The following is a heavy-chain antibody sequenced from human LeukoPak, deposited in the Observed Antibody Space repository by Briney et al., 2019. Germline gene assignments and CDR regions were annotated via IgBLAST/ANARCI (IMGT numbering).Heavy chain of an antibody. CDR2: IYPGDSVT. Sequence: GESLNISCKGSGYSFPIYWIGWVRQMPGKGLEWMGIIYPGDSVTRYSPSFQGQVTISADKSISTAYLQWSSLKASDTAMYYCARLGTSNWNNQHWGQGTLVTVSS. CDR3: ARLGTSNWNNQH. D-gene: IGHD1/OR15-1a*01. CDR1: GYSFPIYW. V-gene: IGHV5-51*01. J-gene: IGHJ1*01.